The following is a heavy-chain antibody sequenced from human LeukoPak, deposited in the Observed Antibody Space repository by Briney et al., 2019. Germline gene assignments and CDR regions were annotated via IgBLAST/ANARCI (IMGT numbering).Heavy chain of an antibody. D-gene: IGHD3-3*01. CDR3: ARTAYSDFWSGYYYYYYYYMDV. CDR1: GGTFSSYT. V-gene: IGHV1-69*02. J-gene: IGHJ6*03. CDR2: IIPILGIA. Sequence: ASVKVSCKASGGTFSSYTISWVRQAPGQGLEWMGRIIPILGIANYAQKFQGRVTITADKSTSTAYMELSSLRSEDTAVYYCARTAYSDFWSGYYYYYYYYMDVWGKGTTVTVSS.